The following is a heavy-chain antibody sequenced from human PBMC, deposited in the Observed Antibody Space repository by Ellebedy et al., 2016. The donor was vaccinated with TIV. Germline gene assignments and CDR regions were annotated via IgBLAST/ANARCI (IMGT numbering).Heavy chain of an antibody. V-gene: IGHV3-33*01. Sequence: GESLKISCAASGLTFSRYGIHWIRQAPDKGLEWVAVIWYDGSIKYLADSVKGRFTISRDNFNNTLYLQMNSLRAEDTAVYWCASWDFDYWGQGTLVTVSS. CDR1: GLTFSRYG. D-gene: IGHD7-27*01. CDR3: ASWDFDY. J-gene: IGHJ4*02. CDR2: IWYDGSIK.